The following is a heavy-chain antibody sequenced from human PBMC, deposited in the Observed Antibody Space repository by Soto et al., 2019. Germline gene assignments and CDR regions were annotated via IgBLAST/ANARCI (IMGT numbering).Heavy chain of an antibody. CDR1: GFTFSSYG. D-gene: IGHD2-2*01. J-gene: IGHJ6*02. V-gene: IGHV3-30*18. CDR3: AKDPHKYYYYYYGMDV. Sequence: LRLSCAASGFTFSSYGMHWVRQAPGKGLEWVAVISYDGSNKYYADSVKGRSTISRDNSKNTLYLQMNSLRAEDTAVYYCAKDPHKYYYYYYGMDVWGQGTTVTVSS. CDR2: ISYDGSNK.